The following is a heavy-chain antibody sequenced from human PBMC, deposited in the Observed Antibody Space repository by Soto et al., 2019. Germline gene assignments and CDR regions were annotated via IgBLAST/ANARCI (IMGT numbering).Heavy chain of an antibody. CDR2: IYYTGST. J-gene: IGHJ4*02. CDR3: ARLRTY. CDR1: GDSISSSNYF. V-gene: IGHV4-39*01. Sequence: PSETLSLTCSVSGDSISSSNYFWGWIRQPPGKGLEYIGNIYYTGSTEYNPSLKSRVTISVDTSKNQFSLKLSSVTAADTAVYYCARLRTYWVQGTLVTVSS.